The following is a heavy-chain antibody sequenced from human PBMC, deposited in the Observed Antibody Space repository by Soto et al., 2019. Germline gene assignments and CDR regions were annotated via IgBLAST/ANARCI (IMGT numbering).Heavy chain of an antibody. CDR2: IYPGDSDT. D-gene: IGHD2-2*01. V-gene: IGHV5-51*01. CDR1: GYSFTSYW. CDR3: ARQIPYCSSTSSRCSLRWFDP. Sequence: GESLKISCKGSGYSFTSYWIGWVRQMPGKGLEWMGIIYPGDSDTRYSPSFQGQVTISADKSISTAYPQWSSLKASDTAMYYCARQIPYCSSTSSRCSLRWFDPWGQGTLVTVSS. J-gene: IGHJ5*02.